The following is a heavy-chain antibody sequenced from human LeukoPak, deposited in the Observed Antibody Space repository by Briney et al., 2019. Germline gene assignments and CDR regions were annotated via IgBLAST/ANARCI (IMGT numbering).Heavy chain of an antibody. CDR1: GFTFSSYA. CDR2: ISGGGGST. Sequence: GGSLRLSCAASGFTFSSYAMSWVRQAPGKGLEWVSAISGGGGSTYYADSVKGRFTISRDNSKNTLYLQMNSLRAEDTAVYYCAKDAIGYDFWSGYYTRNYFDYWGQGTLVTVSS. D-gene: IGHD3-3*01. J-gene: IGHJ4*02. CDR3: AKDAIGYDFWSGYYTRNYFDY. V-gene: IGHV3-23*01.